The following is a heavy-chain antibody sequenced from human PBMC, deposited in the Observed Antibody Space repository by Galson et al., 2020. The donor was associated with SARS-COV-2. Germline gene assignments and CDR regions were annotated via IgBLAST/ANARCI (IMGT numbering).Heavy chain of an antibody. J-gene: IGHJ6*03. Sequence: GESLKISCKGSGYSFTSYWIGWVRQMPGKGLEWMGIIYPGDSDTRYSPSFQGQVTISADKSISTAYLQWSSLKASDTAMYYCARQVYCSSTSCPYYYYYYYMDVWGKGTTVTVSS. CDR3: ARQVYCSSTSCPYYYYYYYMDV. D-gene: IGHD2-2*01. CDR1: GYSFTSYW. V-gene: IGHV5-51*01. CDR2: IYPGDSDT.